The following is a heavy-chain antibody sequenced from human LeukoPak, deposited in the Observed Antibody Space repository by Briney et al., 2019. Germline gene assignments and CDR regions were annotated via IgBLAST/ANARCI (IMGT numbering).Heavy chain of an antibody. D-gene: IGHD3-22*01. CDR2: IKQDGSEK. J-gene: IGHJ4*02. CDR1: GFTFSSYW. V-gene: IGHV3-7*01. CDR3: ARVGSVGLITSYFDY. Sequence: GGSLRLSCAASGFTFSSYWMSWVRQAPGKGLEWVANIKQDGSEKYYVDSVKGRFTISRDNAKNSLYLQMNSLRAEDTAVYYCARVGSVGLITSYFDYWGQGTLVTVSS.